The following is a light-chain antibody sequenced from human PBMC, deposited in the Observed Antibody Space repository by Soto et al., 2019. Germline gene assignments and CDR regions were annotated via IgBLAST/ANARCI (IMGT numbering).Light chain of an antibody. J-gene: IGLJ2*01. Sequence: QSVLTQPPSASGTPGQRVTISCSGSSSNVGGNHVYWFQQLPGTAPKLLIYGNSQGPSGVPDRFSGSKSGTSASLPISGLRSEDEADYYCAAWDDGLSGVVFAGRTKHTV. V-gene: IGLV1-47*01. CDR1: SSNVGGNH. CDR3: AAWDDGLSGVV. CDR2: GNS.